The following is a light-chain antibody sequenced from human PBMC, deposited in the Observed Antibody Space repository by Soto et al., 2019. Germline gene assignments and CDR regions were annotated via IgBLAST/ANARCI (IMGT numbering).Light chain of an antibody. CDR1: QSISSW. CDR3: QQHNGYSERM. CDR2: DAS. J-gene: IGKJ1*01. Sequence: DIQMTQSPSTLSASVGDRVTITCRASQSISSWLAWYQQKPGKAAKLLIYDASSLASGVPSRFSGSGSGTEFTLTISSLQPDDFATYYCQQHNGYSERMFGQGTKVDIK. V-gene: IGKV1-5*01.